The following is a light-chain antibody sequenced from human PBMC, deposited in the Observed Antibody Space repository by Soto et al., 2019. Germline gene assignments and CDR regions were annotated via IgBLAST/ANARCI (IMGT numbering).Light chain of an antibody. CDR3: QQYNNWPWT. CDR1: QSVSSN. J-gene: IGKJ1*01. CDR2: GAS. V-gene: IGKV3-15*01. Sequence: EIVLTQSPGTLSLSPGERATLSCRASQSVSSNLAWYQQKPGQAPRLLIYGASTRATGIPARFSGSGSGTKFTLTISSLQSEDFAVYHCQQYNNWPWTFGQGTKVDIK.